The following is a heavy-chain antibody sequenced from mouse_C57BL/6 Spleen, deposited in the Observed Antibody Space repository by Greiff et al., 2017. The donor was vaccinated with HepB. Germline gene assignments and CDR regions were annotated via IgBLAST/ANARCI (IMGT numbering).Heavy chain of an antibody. D-gene: IGHD2-3*01. V-gene: IGHV1-4*01. CDR1: GYTFTSYT. CDR3: ASRDGYYGYFDV. J-gene: IGHJ1*03. Sequence: QVQLQQSGAELARPGASVKMSCKASGYTFTSYTMHWVKQRPGQGLEWIGYINPSSGYTKYNQKFKDKATLTADKSSSTAYMQLSSLTSEDSAVYYCASRDGYYGYFDVWGTGTTVTVSS. CDR2: INPSSGYT.